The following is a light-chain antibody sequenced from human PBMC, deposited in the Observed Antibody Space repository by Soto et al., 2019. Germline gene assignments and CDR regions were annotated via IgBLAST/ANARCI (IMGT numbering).Light chain of an antibody. Sequence: SYELTQPPSVSVSPGQTASITCSGDKLWDKYACWYQHKPGQSPVLVIYQDSKRPSGIPERFSGSNSGSTATLTISGTQAMDEADYYCQAWDSSTCVFGGGTKLTVL. CDR3: QAWDSSTCV. CDR2: QDS. CDR1: KLWDKY. V-gene: IGLV3-1*01. J-gene: IGLJ2*01.